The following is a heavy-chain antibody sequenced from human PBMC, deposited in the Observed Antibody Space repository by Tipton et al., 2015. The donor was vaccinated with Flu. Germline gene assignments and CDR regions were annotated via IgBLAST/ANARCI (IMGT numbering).Heavy chain of an antibody. CDR2: IKEDGSEK. J-gene: IGHJ4*02. D-gene: IGHD6-13*01. V-gene: IGHV3-7*01. CDR1: GFTFSKYW. Sequence: GSLRLSCETYGFTFSKYWMSWVRQAPGKGLEWVANIKEDGSEKYYVDSVKGRFTISRDNAKNSLYLQMNSLRADDTAVHFCARDPPSRLYSGSWYEAVDHGGQGTLVTVSS. CDR3: ARDPPSRLYSGSWYEAVDH.